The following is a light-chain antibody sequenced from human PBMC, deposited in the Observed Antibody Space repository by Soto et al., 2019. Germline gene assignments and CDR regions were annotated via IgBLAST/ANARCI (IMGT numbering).Light chain of an antibody. CDR1: SSNIGAGYD. CDR2: GNS. J-gene: IGLJ3*02. V-gene: IGLV1-40*01. CDR3: QSYDSSLRGSV. Sequence: QAVLTQPPSVSGAPGQRVTISCTGSSSNIGAGYDVHWYQQLPGTAPKLLIYGNSNRPSGVPDRFSGSKSGTSASLAITGVQAEDEADYYCQSYDSSLRGSVFGGGTKVTVL.